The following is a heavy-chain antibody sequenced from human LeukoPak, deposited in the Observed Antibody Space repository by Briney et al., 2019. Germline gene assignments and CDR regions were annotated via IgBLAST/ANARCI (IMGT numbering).Heavy chain of an antibody. J-gene: IGHJ4*02. D-gene: IGHD2-15*01. V-gene: IGHV3-23*01. CDR1: GFTFSSYA. Sequence: GGSLRLSCAASGFTFSSYAMSWVRQAPGKGLEWVSAISGSGGSTYYADSVKGRFTISRDNSKNTLYLQMNSLRAEDTAVYYCAKDEYHCSGGSCLVDYWGQGTLVTVSS. CDR3: AKDEYHCSGGSCLVDY. CDR2: ISGSGGST.